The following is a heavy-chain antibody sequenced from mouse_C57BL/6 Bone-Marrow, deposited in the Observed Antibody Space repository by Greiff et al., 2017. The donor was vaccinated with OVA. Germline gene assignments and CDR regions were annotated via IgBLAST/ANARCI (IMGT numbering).Heavy chain of an antibody. CDR1: EYEFPSHD. CDR3: ARLWLRRFSYYAMDY. D-gene: IGHD2-2*01. CDR2: INSDGGST. Sequence: EVKLVESGGGLVQPGESLKLSCESNEYEFPSHDMSWVRKTPEKRLELVAAINSDGGSTYYPDTMERRFIISRDNTKKTLYLQMSSLRSEDTALYDCARLWLRRFSYYAMDYWGQGTSVTVSS. V-gene: IGHV5-2*01. J-gene: IGHJ4*01.